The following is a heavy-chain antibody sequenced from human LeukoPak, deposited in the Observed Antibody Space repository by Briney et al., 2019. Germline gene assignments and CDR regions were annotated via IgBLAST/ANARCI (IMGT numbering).Heavy chain of an antibody. J-gene: IGHJ4*02. CDR3: ARLPDYYSRHGAPG. Sequence: SETLSLTCAVYGGSFSGYYWSWIRQPPGKGLEWIGEINHRGSTNYNPSLKSRVTISVDTSKNQFSLKLSSVTAADTAVYYCARLPDYYSRHGAPGWGQGTLVTVSS. CDR2: INHRGST. D-gene: IGHD3-10*01. V-gene: IGHV4-34*01. CDR1: GGSFSGYY.